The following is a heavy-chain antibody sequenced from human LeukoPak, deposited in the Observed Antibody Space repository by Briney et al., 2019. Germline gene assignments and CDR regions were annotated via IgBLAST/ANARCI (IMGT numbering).Heavy chain of an antibody. CDR3: ARAVWYIAVAATFDY. Sequence: ASVKVSCKASGYTFTGYYMHWVRQAPGQGLEWMGRINPNSGGTNYAQKFQGRVTVTRDTSISTAYMELSRLRSDDTAVYYCARAVWYIAVAATFDYWGQGTLVTVSS. CDR1: GYTFTGYY. V-gene: IGHV1-2*06. CDR2: INPNSGGT. D-gene: IGHD6-19*01. J-gene: IGHJ4*02.